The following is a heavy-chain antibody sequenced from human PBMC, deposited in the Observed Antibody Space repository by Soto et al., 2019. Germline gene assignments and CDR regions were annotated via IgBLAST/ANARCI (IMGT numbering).Heavy chain of an antibody. Sequence: EVQLLESGGGLVQTGGSLRLSCAASGFTFNNYWMTWVRQAPGKGLEWVANVKHDGTEKYYVDSVKGRFTISRDNAKNSMYLQMNSLRVEDTAVYHCARDRYCSSPTCDIYNWFDPWGQGTLVTVS. V-gene: IGHV3-7*01. CDR2: VKHDGTEK. CDR3: ARDRYCSSPTCDIYNWFDP. J-gene: IGHJ5*02. D-gene: IGHD2-2*01. CDR1: GFTFNNYW.